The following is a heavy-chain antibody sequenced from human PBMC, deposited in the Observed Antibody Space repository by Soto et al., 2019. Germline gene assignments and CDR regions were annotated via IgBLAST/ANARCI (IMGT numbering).Heavy chain of an antibody. J-gene: IGHJ3*02. CDR3: ASREGAVPSLGDAFDI. CDR1: GGTFSSYA. Sequence: QVQLVQSGAEVKKPGSSVKVSCKASGGTFSSYAISWVRQAPGQGLEWMGGIIPIFGTANSAQKFQGRVTITADESTSTAYMELSSLRSEDTAVYYCASREGAVPSLGDAFDIWGQGTMVTVSS. CDR2: IIPIFGTA. V-gene: IGHV1-69*01. D-gene: IGHD6-19*01.